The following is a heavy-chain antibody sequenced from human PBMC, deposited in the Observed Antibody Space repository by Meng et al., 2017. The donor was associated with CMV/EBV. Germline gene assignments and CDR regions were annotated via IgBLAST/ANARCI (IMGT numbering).Heavy chain of an antibody. Sequence: QWQLKQWRPRLVKPSQTLSSTCTVFGGSISSVDYYWSWIRQPPGKGLEWIGYIYYSGSTYYNPSLKSRVTISVDTSKNQFSLRLSSVTAADTAVYYCARDNRRGGVDYWGQGTLVTVSS. J-gene: IGHJ4*02. V-gene: IGHV4-30-4*08. CDR3: ARDNRRGGVDY. CDR2: IYYSGST. D-gene: IGHD3-3*01. CDR1: GGSISSVDYY.